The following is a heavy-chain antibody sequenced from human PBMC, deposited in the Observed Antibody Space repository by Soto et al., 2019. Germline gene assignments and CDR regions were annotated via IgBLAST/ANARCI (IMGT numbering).Heavy chain of an antibody. CDR3: GKDRGSGSSGWYNGWFDP. J-gene: IGHJ5*02. CDR2: ISGSGDRT. D-gene: IGHD6-13*01. V-gene: IGHV3-23*01. CDR1: GFTFSSYA. Sequence: EVQLLESGGGLVQPGGSLRLSCAASGFTFSSYAMSWVRQAPGKGLEWVSAISGSGDRTYYADSVKGRFTISRDNSKNTLYLQMNSLRAEDMAVYYCGKDRGSGSSGWYNGWFDPWGQGTLVTVSS.